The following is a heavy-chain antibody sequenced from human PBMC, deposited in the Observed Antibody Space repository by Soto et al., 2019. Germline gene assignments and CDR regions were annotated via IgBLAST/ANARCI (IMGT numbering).Heavy chain of an antibody. J-gene: IGHJ4*02. CDR2: ISTNGGST. Sequence: QPGGSLRLSCSASGFTFSIYAMHWVRQAPGKGLEYVSSISTNGGSTDYADSVKGRFTISRDNSKNTVYLQMSSLRVEDTAVYYCVKGEYYYDSRGYYPFDDWGQGT. CDR3: VKGEYYYDSRGYYPFDD. CDR1: GFTFSIYA. V-gene: IGHV3-64D*06. D-gene: IGHD3-22*01.